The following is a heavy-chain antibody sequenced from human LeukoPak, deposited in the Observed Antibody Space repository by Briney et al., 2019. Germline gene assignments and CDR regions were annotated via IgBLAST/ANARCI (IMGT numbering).Heavy chain of an antibody. CDR1: GFTFSTYN. J-gene: IGHJ4*02. D-gene: IGHD3-16*01. CDR3: ARDRTGRGTYYFDY. Sequence: GGSLRLSCTASGFTFSTYNMNWVRQAPGKGLEWVSYISGSSSTIYYADSVRGRFTISRDDAKNSLNLQMSSLRAEDTAVYYCARDRTGRGTYYFDYWGQGTLVTVSS. V-gene: IGHV3-48*04. CDR2: ISGSSSTI.